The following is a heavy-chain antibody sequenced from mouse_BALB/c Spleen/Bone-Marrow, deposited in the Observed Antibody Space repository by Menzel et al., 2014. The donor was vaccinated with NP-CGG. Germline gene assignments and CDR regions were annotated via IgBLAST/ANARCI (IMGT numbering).Heavy chain of an antibody. CDR3: AIDYNGYFDF. CDR2: IRNKANGYTT. Sequence: EVKLMESGGGLVQPGGSLRLSCTTSGFTFTNYFMTWVRQPPGKALEWLGFIRNKANGYTTEYNPSVKGRFTISRDNSQGIFYLQMNTLRAEDSAIYYCAIDYNGYFDFWGQGTTLTGSS. CDR1: GFTFTNYF. J-gene: IGHJ2*01. V-gene: IGHV7-3*02. D-gene: IGHD6-1*01.